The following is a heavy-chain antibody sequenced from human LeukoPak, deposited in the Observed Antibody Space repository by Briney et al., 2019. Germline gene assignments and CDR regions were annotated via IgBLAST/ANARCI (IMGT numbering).Heavy chain of an antibody. D-gene: IGHD2-2*01. CDR3: ARVVTPRYCSTTNCYWKGWFDP. Sequence: GASVKVSCKASGYTFTSYGISWVRQAPGQGLEWMGRIIAIFGTANYAQKFQGRVTITADESTGTAYMELGSLRSEDTAVYYCARVVTPRYCSTTNCYWKGWFDPWGQGTLVTVSS. CDR1: GYTFTSYG. CDR2: IIAIFGTA. J-gene: IGHJ5*02. V-gene: IGHV1-69*13.